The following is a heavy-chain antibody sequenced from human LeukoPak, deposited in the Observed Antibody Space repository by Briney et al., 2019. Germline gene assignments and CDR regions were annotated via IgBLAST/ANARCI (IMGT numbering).Heavy chain of an antibody. CDR1: GYTFTGYY. D-gene: IGHD4-11*01. Sequence: ASVKASCKASGYTFTGYYMHWVRQAPGQGLEWMGWINPNSGGTNYAQKFQGRVTMTRDTSISTAYMELSRLRSDDTAVYYCARDAPDDYSTEYYFDYWGQGTLVTVSS. J-gene: IGHJ4*02. CDR2: INPNSGGT. CDR3: ARDAPDDYSTEYYFDY. V-gene: IGHV1-2*02.